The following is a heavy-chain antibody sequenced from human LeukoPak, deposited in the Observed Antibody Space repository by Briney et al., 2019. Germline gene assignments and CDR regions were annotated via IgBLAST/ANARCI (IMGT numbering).Heavy chain of an antibody. CDR1: GFTVSSNY. CDR2: IYSGGST. J-gene: IGHJ3*02. Sequence: GGSLRLSCAASGFTVSSNYMSWVRQAPGKGLEWVSVIYSGGSTYYADSVKGRFTISRDNSKNTLYLQMGSLRAEDMAVYYCAREVGGAFDIWGQGTMVTVSS. V-gene: IGHV3-66*02. CDR3: AREVGGAFDI.